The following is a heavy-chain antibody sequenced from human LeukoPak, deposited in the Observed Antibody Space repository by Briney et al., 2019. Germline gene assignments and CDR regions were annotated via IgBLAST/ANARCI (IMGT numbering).Heavy chain of an antibody. V-gene: IGHV1-69*13. D-gene: IGHD3-3*01. CDR1: GGTFSSYA. CDR3: ARAFAHYDFWSGYYPNWFDP. CDR2: LIPIFGTA. J-gene: IGHJ5*02. Sequence: SVKVSCKASGGTFSSYAISWVRQAPGQGLEWMGGLIPIFGTANYAQKFQGRVTITADESTSTAYMELSSLRSEDTAVYYCARAFAHYDFWSGYYPNWFDPWGQGTLVTVSS.